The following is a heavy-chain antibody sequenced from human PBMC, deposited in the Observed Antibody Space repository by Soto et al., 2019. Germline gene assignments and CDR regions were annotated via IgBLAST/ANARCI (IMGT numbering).Heavy chain of an antibody. D-gene: IGHD6-19*01. CDR1: GGTFSSYA. Sequence: QVQLVQSGAEVKKPGSSVKVSCKASGGTFSSYAISWVRQAPGQGLEWMGGIIPIFGTANYAQKFKGRVTITADESTSTAYMELSSLRSEDTAVYYCARRANGIAVAGYYYYYGMDVWGQGTTVTVSS. J-gene: IGHJ6*02. V-gene: IGHV1-69*12. CDR3: ARRANGIAVAGYYYYYGMDV. CDR2: IIPIFGTA.